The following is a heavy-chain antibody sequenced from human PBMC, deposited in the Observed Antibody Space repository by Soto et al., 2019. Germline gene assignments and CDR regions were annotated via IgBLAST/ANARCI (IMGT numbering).Heavy chain of an antibody. D-gene: IGHD4-17*01. CDR3: AKTTTLDRAFDI. Sequence: EVQLLESGGGLVQPGGSLRLSCAASGFTFSSYDMSWVRQAPGKGLECVSGISGSGGSTYYADSVKGRFTISRDNSKNPLYLQMNSLRAEDTAVYYCAKTTTLDRAFDIWGQGTMVTVSS. CDR1: GFTFSSYD. V-gene: IGHV3-23*01. CDR2: ISGSGGST. J-gene: IGHJ3*02.